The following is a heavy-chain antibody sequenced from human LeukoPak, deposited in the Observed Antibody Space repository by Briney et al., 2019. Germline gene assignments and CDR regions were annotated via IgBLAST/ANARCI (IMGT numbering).Heavy chain of an antibody. CDR1: GYTLTGYY. CDR2: INPNSGGT. CDR3: ARGPYYYDPSWFDP. V-gene: IGHV1-2*02. Sequence: ASVKVSCKASGYTLTGYYMHWVRQAPGQGLEWMGWINPNSGGTNYAQKFQGRVTMTRDTSISTAYMELSRLRSDDTAVYYCARGPYYYDPSWFDPWGQGTLVTVSS. D-gene: IGHD3-22*01. J-gene: IGHJ5*02.